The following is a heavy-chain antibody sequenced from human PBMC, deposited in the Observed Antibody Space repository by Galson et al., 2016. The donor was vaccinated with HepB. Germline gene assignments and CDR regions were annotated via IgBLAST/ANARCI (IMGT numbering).Heavy chain of an antibody. CDR1: GYTFTGYY. CDR2: INPNSGGT. V-gene: IGHV1-2*02. Sequence: SVKVSCKASGYTFTGYYMHWVRQAPGQGLEWMGWINPNSGGTNYAQKFQGRVTMTRDTSISTAYMELSRLRSDDTAVYYCARDPGLRNGMGGWGKGTTVTVSS. CDR3: ARDPGLRNGMGG. D-gene: IGHD4-17*01. J-gene: IGHJ6*04.